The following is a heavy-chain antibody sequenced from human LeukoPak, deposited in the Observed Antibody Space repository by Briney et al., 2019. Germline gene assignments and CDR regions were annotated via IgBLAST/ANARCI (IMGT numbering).Heavy chain of an antibody. CDR2: IYSGGST. J-gene: IGHJ4*02. V-gene: IGHV3-53*01. CDR1: GFSVSSNC. CDR3: ARGNYDTGDFYHSYFDF. Sequence: GGSLRLSCAASGFSVSSNCMTWVRQAPGKGLEWVSVIYSGGSTYYTDSVKGRFTISRDNSKNTLCLQMNSLRAEDTAVYYCARGNYDTGDFYHSYFDFWGQGTLVAVSS. D-gene: IGHD3-22*01.